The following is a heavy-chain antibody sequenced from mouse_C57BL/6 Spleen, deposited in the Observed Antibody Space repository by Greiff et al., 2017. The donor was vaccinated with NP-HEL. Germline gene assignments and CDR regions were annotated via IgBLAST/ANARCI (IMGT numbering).Heavy chain of an antibody. CDR2: INPYNGGT. CDR3: ARGTGEYYAMDY. Sequence: EVQLQQSGPVLVKPGASVKMSCKASGYTFTDYYMNWVKQSHGKSLEWIGVINPYNGGTSYNQKFKGKATLTVDKSSSTAYMELNSLTSEDSAVYYCARGTGEYYAMDYWGQGTSVTVSS. V-gene: IGHV1-19*01. D-gene: IGHD4-1*01. J-gene: IGHJ4*01. CDR1: GYTFTDYY.